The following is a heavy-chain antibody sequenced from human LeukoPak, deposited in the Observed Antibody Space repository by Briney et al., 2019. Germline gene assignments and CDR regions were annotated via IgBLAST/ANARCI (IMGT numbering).Heavy chain of an antibody. CDR2: ISVGGGST. CDR1: GFTFSSNA. Sequence: GGSLSLSCAASGFTFSSNAMSWVRQAPGKGLVWVSGISVGGGSTFYADSVKGRFTISRDNSKNTLYLQMNSLRGEDTAVYYCAKTGSTVTTLNWFDPWGQGTLVTVSS. V-gene: IGHV3-23*01. J-gene: IGHJ5*02. CDR3: AKTGSTVTTLNWFDP. D-gene: IGHD4-17*01.